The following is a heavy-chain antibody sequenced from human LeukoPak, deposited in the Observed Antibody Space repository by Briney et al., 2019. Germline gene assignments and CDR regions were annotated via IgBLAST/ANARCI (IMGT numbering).Heavy chain of an antibody. CDR2: IYSGGST. D-gene: IGHD6-13*01. V-gene: IGHV3-66*01. CDR1: GLTVSSNY. J-gene: IGHJ4*02. CDR3: ARWSAAADY. Sequence: GGSLRLSCAASGLTVSSNYISWVRQAPGKGLEWVSAIYSGGSTYYADSVRGRFTISRDNSKNTLYLQMNSLRAEDTAVYYCARWSAAADYWGQGTLVTVSS.